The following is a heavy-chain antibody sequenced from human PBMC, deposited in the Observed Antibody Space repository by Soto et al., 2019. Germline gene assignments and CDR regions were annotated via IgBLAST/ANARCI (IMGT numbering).Heavy chain of an antibody. Sequence: SETLSLTCTVSGGSISNSNYYWGWIRQPPGKGLEWIGSIYYSGSTYYNPSLKSRFTISVDTSKNLFSLNLRSVTAADTAVYYCSRQIYDFVWGTYRPFYFDYWGQGTLVTVSS. CDR2: IYYSGST. V-gene: IGHV4-39*01. J-gene: IGHJ4*02. CDR3: SRQIYDFVWGTYRPFYFDY. D-gene: IGHD3-16*02. CDR1: GGSISNSNYY.